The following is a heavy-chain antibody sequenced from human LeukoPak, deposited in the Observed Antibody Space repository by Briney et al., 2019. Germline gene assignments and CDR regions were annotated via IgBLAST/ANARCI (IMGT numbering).Heavy chain of an antibody. Sequence: GGSLRLSCAASGFTFSSYAMSWVRQAPGKGLEWVSAISGSGGSTYYADSVKGRFTISRDNSKNTLYLQMNGLRAEDTAVYYCAKDIYPNYYGSGPCDYWGQGTLVTVSS. CDR1: GFTFSSYA. D-gene: IGHD3-10*01. J-gene: IGHJ4*02. V-gene: IGHV3-23*01. CDR3: AKDIYPNYYGSGPCDY. CDR2: ISGSGGST.